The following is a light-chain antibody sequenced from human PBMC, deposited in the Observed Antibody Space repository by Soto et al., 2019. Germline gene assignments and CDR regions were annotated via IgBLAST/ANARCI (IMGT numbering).Light chain of an antibody. V-gene: IGKV1-39*01. CDR2: GAS. CDR3: QQSFRTPRT. CDR1: QSVRSH. Sequence: DIQMTQSPSSLSASVGDRVTITCRASQSVRSHLNWFQQKPWKAPDLLIYGASTLQFGVPSRFSGSGSGTDFILTISNLQPEDFAIYYCQQSFRTPRTFGQGTKVEIK. J-gene: IGKJ1*01.